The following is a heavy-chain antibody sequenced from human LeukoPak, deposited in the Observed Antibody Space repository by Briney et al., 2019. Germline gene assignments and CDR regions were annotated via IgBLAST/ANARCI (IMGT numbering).Heavy chain of an antibody. CDR2: ISGSGGST. CDR1: GFTFSSYA. D-gene: IGHD2-15*01. CDR3: ASRYCSGGSCPYYYYYYMDV. V-gene: IGHV3-23*01. Sequence: PGGSLRLSCAASGFTFSSYAMSWVRQAPGKGLEWVSAISGSGGSTYYADSVKGRFTISRDNSKNTLYLQMNSLRAEDTAVYYCASRYCSGGSCPYYYYYYMDVWGKGTTVTIS. J-gene: IGHJ6*03.